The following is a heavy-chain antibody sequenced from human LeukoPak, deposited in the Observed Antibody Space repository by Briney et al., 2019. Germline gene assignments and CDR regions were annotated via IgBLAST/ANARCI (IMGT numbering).Heavy chain of an antibody. CDR2: IKQDGSEK. Sequence: GGSLRLSCAASGFIFSSYLMSWVRQAPGKGLEWVANIKQDGSEKYYVDSVKGRFTISRDNAKNSLYLQMNSLRAEDTAVYYCARAPYDSSGYPSYYYGMDVWGQGTTVTVSS. D-gene: IGHD3-22*01. CDR1: GFIFSSYL. CDR3: ARAPYDSSGYPSYYYGMDV. J-gene: IGHJ6*02. V-gene: IGHV3-7*04.